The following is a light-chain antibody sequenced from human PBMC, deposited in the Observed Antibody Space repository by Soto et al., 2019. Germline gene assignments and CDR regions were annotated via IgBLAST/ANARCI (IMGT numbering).Light chain of an antibody. CDR2: GAS. Sequence: EIVLTQSPATLSFSPGERATLSCRASQSLYNNLAWYQQKPGQAPRLLINGASTRSTGIPARFSGSGSGTEFTLSISSVQSEDFAVYYCQQYSDWPPSFGQGTTEEIK. CDR3: QQYSDWPPS. V-gene: IGKV3-15*01. J-gene: IGKJ1*01. CDR1: QSLYNN.